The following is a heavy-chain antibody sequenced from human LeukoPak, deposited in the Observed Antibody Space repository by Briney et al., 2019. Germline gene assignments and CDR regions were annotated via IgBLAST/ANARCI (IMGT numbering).Heavy chain of an antibody. J-gene: IGHJ6*03. V-gene: IGHV3-30*02. D-gene: IGHD5-18*01. Sequence: QTGGSLRLCCAASGFTFSTYGMHWVRQAPGKGLEWVAFVRYDGSKKYYTNSVKGRFTISRDNSKNTLYLQMNSLRAEDTAVCYCAKDQKRGYSYGYLFYYYYMDVWGKGTTVTISS. CDR1: GFTFSTYG. CDR3: AKDQKRGYSYGYLFYYYYMDV. CDR2: VRYDGSKK.